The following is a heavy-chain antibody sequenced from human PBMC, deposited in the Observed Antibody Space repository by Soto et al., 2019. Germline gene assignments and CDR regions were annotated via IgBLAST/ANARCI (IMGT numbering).Heavy chain of an antibody. CDR1: GGSISSGGYS. CDR2: IYHSGST. J-gene: IGHJ4*02. D-gene: IGHD5-12*01. CDR3: AAGAGLPRYY. V-gene: IGHV4-30-2*01. Sequence: QLQLQESGSGLVKPSQTLSLTCAVSGGSISSGGYSWSWIRQPPGKGLEWIGYIYHSGSTYYNPSLXRXVXRXXDRSKNQFSLKLSSVTAADTAVYYCAAGAGLPRYYWGQGTLVTVSS.